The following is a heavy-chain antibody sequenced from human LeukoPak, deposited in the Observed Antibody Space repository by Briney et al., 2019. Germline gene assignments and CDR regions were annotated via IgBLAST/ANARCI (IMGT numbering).Heavy chain of an antibody. CDR1: GFTFRSYS. Sequence: PGGSLRLSCAASGFTFRSYSMNWVRQAPGKGLEWVSSISSSSSYIYYADSVKGRFTISRDNAKNSLYLQMNSLRAEDTAVYYCATFFTIPVIGMDVWGQGTTVTVSS. CDR2: ISSSSSYI. CDR3: ATFFTIPVIGMDV. J-gene: IGHJ6*02. D-gene: IGHD3-3*01. V-gene: IGHV3-21*01.